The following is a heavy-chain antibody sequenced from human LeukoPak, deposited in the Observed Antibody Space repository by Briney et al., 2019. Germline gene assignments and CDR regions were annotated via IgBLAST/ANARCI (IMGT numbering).Heavy chain of an antibody. J-gene: IGHJ4*02. CDR1: GFTFSSYG. CDR2: ISGGGGST. V-gene: IGHV3-23*01. D-gene: IGHD2-2*01. CDR3: AKFGFCSSTSCPAPY. Sequence: GGSLRLSCAASGFTFSSYGMSWVRQAPGKGLEWVSAISGGGGSTYYADSVKGRFTISRDNSENTLYLQMNNLRAEDTAVYYCAKFGFCSSTSCPAPYWGQGTLVTVSS.